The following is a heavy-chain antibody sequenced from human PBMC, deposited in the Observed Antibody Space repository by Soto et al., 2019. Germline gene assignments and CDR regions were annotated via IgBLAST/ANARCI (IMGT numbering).Heavy chain of an antibody. Sequence: SETLSLTCTVSGGSISSGGYYWSWIRQHPGKGLEWIGYIYYSGSTYYNPSLKSRVTISVDTSKNQFSLKLSSVTAADTAVYYCARGLNCGGDCYSGLDPWGQGTLVTVSS. CDR3: ARGLNCGGDCYSGLDP. CDR1: GGSISSGGYY. J-gene: IGHJ5*02. D-gene: IGHD2-21*01. V-gene: IGHV4-31*03. CDR2: IYYSGST.